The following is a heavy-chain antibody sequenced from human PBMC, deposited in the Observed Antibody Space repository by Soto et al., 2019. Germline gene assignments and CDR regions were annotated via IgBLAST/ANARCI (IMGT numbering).Heavy chain of an antibody. J-gene: IGHJ3*02. CDR3: ARERMVRADHGFDI. V-gene: IGHV1-2*02. Sequence: ASVKVSCKASGYTFTGHYMHWVRQAPGQGLERMGWINPNNIGTNYAQKFQGRVNMTRDTSISTAYMELSRLRSDDTAVYYCARERMVRADHGFDIWGQGTMVTVSS. CDR2: INPNNIGT. CDR1: GYTFTGHY. D-gene: IGHD3-10*01.